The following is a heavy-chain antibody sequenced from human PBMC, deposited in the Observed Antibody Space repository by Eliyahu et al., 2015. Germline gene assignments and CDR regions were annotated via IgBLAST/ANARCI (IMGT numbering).Heavy chain of an antibody. CDR1: GGSISSSY. V-gene: IGHV4-59*01. D-gene: IGHD1-26*01. J-gene: IGHJ4*02. CDR3: ARVRPHSGSHKDAYYFDY. CDR2: IYYSGST. Sequence: QVQLQESGPGLVKPSETLSLTCTVPGGSISSSYWSWIRQPPGKGLEWIGYIYYSGSTNYNPSLKSRVTISVDTSKNQFSLKLSSVTAADTAVYYCARVRPHSGSHKDAYYFDYWGQGTLVTVSS.